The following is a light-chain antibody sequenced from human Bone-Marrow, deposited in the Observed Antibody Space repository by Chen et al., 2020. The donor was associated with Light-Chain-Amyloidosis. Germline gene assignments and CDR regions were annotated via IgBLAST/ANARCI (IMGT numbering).Light chain of an antibody. CDR3: QVWDRSSDGQV. V-gene: IGLV3-21*02. CDR1: NIGSPS. Sequence: SYVLTQPSSVSLAPGQTATIACGGNNIGSPSVHWYQQTPGQAPLLVVYDDSDRPSGIPERLAGANSGNTATMTSSRGEGGDEADDYCQVWDRSSDGQVFGGGTKLTVL. CDR2: DDS. J-gene: IGLJ3*02.